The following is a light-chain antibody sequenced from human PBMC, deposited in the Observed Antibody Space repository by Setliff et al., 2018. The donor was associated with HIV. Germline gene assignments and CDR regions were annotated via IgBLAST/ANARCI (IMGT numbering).Light chain of an antibody. CDR1: SSDVGGYNY. CDR2: EVN. V-gene: IGLV2-8*01. J-gene: IGLJ2*01. CDR3: SSYAGSNNMI. Sequence: QSVLTQPPSASGSPGQSVTISCTGTSSDVGGYNYASWYQQHPGKAPQVMIYEVNKRPSGVPDRFSGSKSGNTASLTVSGLQADDEADYYCSSYAGSNNMIVGGGTK.